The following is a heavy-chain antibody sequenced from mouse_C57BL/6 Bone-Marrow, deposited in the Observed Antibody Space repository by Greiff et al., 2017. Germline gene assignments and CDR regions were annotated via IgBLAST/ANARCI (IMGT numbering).Heavy chain of an antibody. CDR1: GYTFTSYG. Sequence: VQVVESGAELARPGASVKLSCKASGYTFTSYGISWVKQRTGQGLEWIGEIYPRSGNTYYNEKFKGQATLTADKSSSTAYMELRSLTSEDSAVYFCARVGSSPLGYWGQGTTLTVSA. V-gene: IGHV1-81*01. D-gene: IGHD1-1*01. CDR2: IYPRSGNT. CDR3: ARVGSSPLGY. J-gene: IGHJ2*01.